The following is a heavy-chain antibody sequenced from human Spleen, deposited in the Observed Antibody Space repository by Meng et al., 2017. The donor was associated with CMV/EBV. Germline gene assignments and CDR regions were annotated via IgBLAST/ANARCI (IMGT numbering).Heavy chain of an antibody. V-gene: IGHV3-30*04. J-gene: IGHJ6*02. CDR2: ISYDGRTE. CDR1: GFTFSRYT. CDR3: ARDPYSSSGSMDV. Sequence: GESLKISCGASGFTFSRYTMHWVRQAPGKGLEWVAVISYDGRTEYYADSVKGRFTISRDNAKNSLYLQMNSLRAEDTAVYYCARDPYSSSGSMDVWGQGTTVTVSS. D-gene: IGHD6-6*01.